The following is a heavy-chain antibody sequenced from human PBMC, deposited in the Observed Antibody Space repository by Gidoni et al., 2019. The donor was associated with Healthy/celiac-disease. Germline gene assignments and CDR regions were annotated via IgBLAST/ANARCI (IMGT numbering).Heavy chain of an antibody. CDR2: ISSSSSTI. Sequence: EVQLVESGGGLVQPGGSLRLSCAASGFTFSSYSMNWVRQAPGKGLEWVSYISSSSSTIYYADSVKGRFTISRDNAKNSLYLQMNSLRDEDTAVYYCASNYGDYGYYYYGMDVWGQGTTVTVSS. CDR1: GFTFSSYS. D-gene: IGHD4-17*01. CDR3: ASNYGDYGYYYYGMDV. V-gene: IGHV3-48*02. J-gene: IGHJ6*02.